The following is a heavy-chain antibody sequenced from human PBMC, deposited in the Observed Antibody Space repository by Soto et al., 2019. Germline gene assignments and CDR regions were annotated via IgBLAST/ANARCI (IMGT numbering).Heavy chain of an antibody. V-gene: IGHV3-23*01. Sequence: EVQLLESGGGLVQPGGSLRLSCAASGFTFSSYAMSWVRQAPGKGLEWVSAISGSGGSTYYADSVKGRFTISRDNSKNTLYLQMNSLRAEDTAVYYCANQTQESSSWYDYWGQGTLVTVSS. CDR1: GFTFSSYA. CDR2: ISGSGGST. D-gene: IGHD6-13*01. J-gene: IGHJ4*02. CDR3: ANQTQESSSWYDY.